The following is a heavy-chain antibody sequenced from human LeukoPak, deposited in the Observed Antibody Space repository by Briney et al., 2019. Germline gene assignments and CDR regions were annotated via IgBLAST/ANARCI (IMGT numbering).Heavy chain of an antibody. V-gene: IGHV4-59*01. CDR1: CGSISTYY. Sequence: SQTLSLTCTVSCGSISTYYCSWVRQPPGKGLEWLGYIYYSGSTNYNPSLKSRVTISVDTSKNQFSLKLSSVTAADTALYYCARGPISAVAGGFDYWGQGTLVTVSS. CDR2: IYYSGST. J-gene: IGHJ4*02. CDR3: ARGPISAVAGGFDY. D-gene: IGHD6-19*01.